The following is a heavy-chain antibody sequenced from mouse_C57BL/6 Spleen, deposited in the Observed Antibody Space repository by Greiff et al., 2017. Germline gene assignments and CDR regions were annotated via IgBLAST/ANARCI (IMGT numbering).Heavy chain of an antibody. CDR2: IRLKSDNNET. V-gene: IGHV6-3*01. CDR3: TGHSDYEY. Sequence: EVKVEESGGGLVQPGGSMKLSCAASGFTFSNYWMNWVRQSPEKGLEWVAQIRLKSDNNETNYAVSVKERFTISRADSKSSVYLQMQNSRAEDTGIYYCTGHSDYEYWGQGTPVTVSS. D-gene: IGHD2-5*01. CDR1: GFTFSNYW. J-gene: IGHJ2*01.